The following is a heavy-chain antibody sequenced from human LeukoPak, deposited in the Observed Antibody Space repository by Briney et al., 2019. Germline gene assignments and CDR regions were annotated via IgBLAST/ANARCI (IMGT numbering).Heavy chain of an antibody. J-gene: IGHJ6*03. CDR3: ARRKRIDMDV. V-gene: IGHV1-2*02. D-gene: IGHD2/OR15-2a*01. CDR2: INPNSGGT. Sequence: ASVKVSCKASGFTFTGYYIHWVRQAPGQGLEWMGWINPNSGGTNYAQKSQGRVTMTWGTSISTAYMELSGLRSDDTAVYYCARRKRIDMDVWGKGTTVTVSS. CDR1: GFTFTGYY.